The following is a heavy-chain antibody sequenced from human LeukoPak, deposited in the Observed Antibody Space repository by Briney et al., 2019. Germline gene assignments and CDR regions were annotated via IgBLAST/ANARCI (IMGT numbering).Heavy chain of an antibody. Sequence: PSETLSLTCTVSGGSISSSSYYWGWIRQPPGKGLEWIGSIYYSGSTYYNPSLKSRVTISVDTSKNQFSLKLSSVTAADTAVYYCASSEMVRGVPPLDYWGQGTLVTVSS. V-gene: IGHV4-39*07. CDR3: ASSEMVRGVPPLDY. D-gene: IGHD3-10*01. CDR1: GGSISSSSYY. J-gene: IGHJ4*02. CDR2: IYYSGST.